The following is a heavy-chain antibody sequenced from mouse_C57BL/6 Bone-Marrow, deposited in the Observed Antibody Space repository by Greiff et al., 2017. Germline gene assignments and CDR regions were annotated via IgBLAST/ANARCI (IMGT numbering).Heavy chain of an antibody. Sequence: VQLQQSGAELARPGASVKLSCKASGYTFTSYGISWVKQRTGQGLEWIGEIYPRSGNTYYNEKFKGKATLTADKSSSTAYMELRSLTSEDSAVYFCARIDSSIAYWGQGTLVTVSA. D-gene: IGHD3-2*02. CDR2: IYPRSGNT. CDR1: GYTFTSYG. V-gene: IGHV1-81*01. J-gene: IGHJ3*01. CDR3: ARIDSSIAY.